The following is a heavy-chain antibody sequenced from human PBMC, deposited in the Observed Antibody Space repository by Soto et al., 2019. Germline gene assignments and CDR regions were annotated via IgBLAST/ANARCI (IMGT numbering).Heavy chain of an antibody. V-gene: IGHV1-2*02. CDR1: GYTFTGYY. Sequence: ASVKVSCKASGYTFTGYYMHWVRQAPGQGLEWMGWINPNSGGTNYAQKFQGRVTMTRDTSISTAYMELSRLRSDDTADYYCARDQVDTMIVAGGAFDIWGQGTMVTVSS. J-gene: IGHJ3*02. D-gene: IGHD3-22*01. CDR2: INPNSGGT. CDR3: ARDQVDTMIVAGGAFDI.